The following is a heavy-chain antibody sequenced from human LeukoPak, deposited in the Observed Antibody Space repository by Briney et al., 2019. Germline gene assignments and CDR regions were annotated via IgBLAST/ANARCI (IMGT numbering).Heavy chain of an antibody. V-gene: IGHV4-59*01. CDR2: IYYSGST. J-gene: IGHJ5*02. Sequence: SETLSLTCSVSGGSISSYYWSWIRQPPGKGLEWIGNIYYSGSTNYNPSLKSRVTISVDTSKNQFSLKLSSVTAADTAVYYCARAGWGSRSWFDPWGEGTLVTVSS. CDR1: GGSISSYY. CDR3: ARAGWGSRSWFDP. D-gene: IGHD7-27*01.